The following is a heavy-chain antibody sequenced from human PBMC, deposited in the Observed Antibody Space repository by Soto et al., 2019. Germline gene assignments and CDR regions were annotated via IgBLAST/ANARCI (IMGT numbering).Heavy chain of an antibody. Sequence: GGSLRLSCAASGFTFSSYAMSWVRQAPGKGLEWVSAISGSGGSTYYADSVEGRFTISRDNSKNTLYLQMNSLRAEDTAVYYCAKDGQAYCGGDCYPPYYYYGMYVWGQGTTVTVSS. J-gene: IGHJ6*02. CDR3: AKDGQAYCGGDCYPPYYYYGMYV. D-gene: IGHD2-21*02. V-gene: IGHV3-23*01. CDR2: ISGSGGST. CDR1: GFTFSSYA.